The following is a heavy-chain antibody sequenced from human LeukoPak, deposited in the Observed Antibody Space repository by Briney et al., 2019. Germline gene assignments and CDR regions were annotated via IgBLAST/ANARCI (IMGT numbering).Heavy chain of an antibody. CDR2: INHSGST. CDR1: GGSFSGYY. Sequence: KPSETLSLTCAVYGGSFSGYYWSWIRQPPGKGLEWIGEINHSGSTNYNPSLKSRVTISVDTSKNQFSLKLSSVTAADTAAYYCARGPSDFWSGYFFDYWGQGTLVTVSS. J-gene: IGHJ4*02. D-gene: IGHD3-3*01. V-gene: IGHV4-34*01. CDR3: ARGPSDFWSGYFFDY.